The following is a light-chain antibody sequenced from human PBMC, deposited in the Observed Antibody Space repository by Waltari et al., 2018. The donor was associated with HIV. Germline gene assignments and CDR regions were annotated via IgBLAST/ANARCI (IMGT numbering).Light chain of an antibody. CDR3: LQDCSFPLT. Sequence: VTITCRASQGIGNDLGWYQQKSGRAPKVLIYAASSLQSGVPSRFSGSRSGTDFTLTISSLQPEDSATYYCLQDCSFPLTFGPGTKVDV. J-gene: IGKJ3*01. CDR2: AAS. CDR1: QGIGND. V-gene: IGKV1-6*01.